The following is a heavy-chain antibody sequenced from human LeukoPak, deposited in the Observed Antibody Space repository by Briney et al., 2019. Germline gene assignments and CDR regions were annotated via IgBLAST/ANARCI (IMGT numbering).Heavy chain of an antibody. CDR3: AKDEAWRPAAD. Sequence: GGSLRLSWAPSGFTFTNYAMSWVRQAPGKGLEWVSSITGSGDSAYYADFVKGRFTISRDNSKDTLYLQMNSLRAEDTAIYFCAKDEAWRPAADWGQGTLVTVSS. V-gene: IGHV3-23*01. CDR2: ITGSGDSA. D-gene: IGHD2-2*01. CDR1: GFTFTNYA. J-gene: IGHJ4*02.